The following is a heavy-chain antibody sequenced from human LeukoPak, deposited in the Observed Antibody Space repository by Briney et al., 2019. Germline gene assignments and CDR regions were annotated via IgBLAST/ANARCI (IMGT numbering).Heavy chain of an antibody. Sequence: SETLSLTCAVYGGSFSGYYWSWIRQPPGKGMEWLGEINHSGSTNYNPSLKSRVTISVDTSKNQFSLKLSSVTAADTAVYYCARGPQDYYYDSSGYGYWGQGTLVTVSS. CDR2: INHSGST. J-gene: IGHJ4*02. CDR1: GGSFSGYY. CDR3: ARGPQDYYYDSSGYGY. V-gene: IGHV4-34*01. D-gene: IGHD3-22*01.